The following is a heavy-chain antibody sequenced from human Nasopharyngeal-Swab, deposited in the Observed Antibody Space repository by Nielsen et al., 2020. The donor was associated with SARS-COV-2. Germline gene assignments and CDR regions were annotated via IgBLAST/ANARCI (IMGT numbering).Heavy chain of an antibody. CDR3: VKDRGY. V-gene: IGHV3-64D*06. J-gene: IGHJ4*02. CDR2: ISSNGGST. Sequence: WIRQPPGKGLEYVSAISSNGGSTYYADSVKGRFTISRGNSKNTLYLQMSSLRAEDTAVYYCVKDRGYWGQGTLVTVSS.